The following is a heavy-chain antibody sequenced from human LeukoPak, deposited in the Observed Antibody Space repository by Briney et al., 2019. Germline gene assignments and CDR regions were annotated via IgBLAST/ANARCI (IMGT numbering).Heavy chain of an antibody. Sequence: GGSLRLSCAASGFTFSSYSMNWVRQAPGKGLEWVSSISSSSSYIYYADSVKGRFTISRDNAKNSLYLQMNSLRAEDTAVYYCARDKEFSYSGSPPDYWGQGTLVTVSS. CDR1: GFTFSSYS. CDR3: ARDKEFSYSGSPPDY. CDR2: ISSSSSYI. J-gene: IGHJ4*02. V-gene: IGHV3-21*04. D-gene: IGHD1-26*01.